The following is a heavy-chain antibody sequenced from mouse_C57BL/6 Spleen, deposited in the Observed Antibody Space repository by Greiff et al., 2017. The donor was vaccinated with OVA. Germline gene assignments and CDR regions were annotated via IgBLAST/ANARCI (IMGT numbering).Heavy chain of an antibody. J-gene: IGHJ4*01. D-gene: IGHD3-3*01. CDR2: ISNGGGST. V-gene: IGHV5-12*01. CDR3: ARQDNYVMDY. CDR1: GFTFSDYY. Sequence: EVKLVESGGGLVQPGGSLKLSCAASGFTFSDYYMYWVRQTPEKRLEWVAYISNGGGSTYYPDTVKGRFTISRDNAKNNLYLQMSRLKSEDTAMYYCARQDNYVMDYWGQGTSVTVSS.